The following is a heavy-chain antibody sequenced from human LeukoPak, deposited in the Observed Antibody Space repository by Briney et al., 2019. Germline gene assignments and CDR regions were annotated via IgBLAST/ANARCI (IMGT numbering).Heavy chain of an antibody. V-gene: IGHV3-66*01. CDR3: ARERSGSYRFDY. D-gene: IGHD1-26*01. CDR2: IYSGGST. Sequence: GGSLRLSCAASGFTVSSNYMSWVRQAPGEGLEWVSVIYSGGSTYYADSVKGRFTIPRDNSKNTLYLQMNSLRAEDTAVYYCARERSGSYRFDYWGQGTLVTVSS. CDR1: GFTVSSNY. J-gene: IGHJ4*02.